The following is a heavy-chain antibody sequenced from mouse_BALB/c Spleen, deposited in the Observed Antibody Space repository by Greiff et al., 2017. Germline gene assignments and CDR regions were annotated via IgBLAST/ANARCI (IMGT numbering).Heavy chain of an antibody. CDR3: ARAAYYGNSAWFAY. CDR2: IWGDGST. V-gene: IGHV2-6-7*01. J-gene: IGHJ3*01. Sequence: VKVVESGPGLVAPSQSLSITCTVSGFSLTGYGVNWVRQPPGKGLEWLGMIWGDGSTDYNSALKSRLSISKDNSKSQVFLKMNSLQTDDTARYYCARAAYYGNSAWFAYWGQGTLVTVSA. CDR1: GFSLTGYG. D-gene: IGHD2-10*01.